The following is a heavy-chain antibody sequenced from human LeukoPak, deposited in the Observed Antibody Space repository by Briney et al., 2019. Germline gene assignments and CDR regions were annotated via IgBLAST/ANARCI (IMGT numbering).Heavy chain of an antibody. Sequence: PSETLSLTCAVSGYSISSGYYWGWIRQPPGKGLEWIGSIYHSGSTYYNPSLKSRVTISVDTSKNQFSLKLSSVTAADTAVYYCARHAISSGSLNAFDIWGQGTMVTVSS. CDR3: ARHAISSGSLNAFDI. J-gene: IGHJ3*02. CDR2: IYHSGST. D-gene: IGHD6-19*01. V-gene: IGHV4-38-2*01. CDR1: GYSISSGYY.